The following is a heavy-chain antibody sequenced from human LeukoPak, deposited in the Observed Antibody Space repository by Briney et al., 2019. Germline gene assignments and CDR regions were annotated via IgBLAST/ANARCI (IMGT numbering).Heavy chain of an antibody. CDR3: ASSLIVVVPAAIHPIDY. CDR1: GGSISSGDYY. V-gene: IGHV4-30-4*08. CDR2: IYYSGST. Sequence: SETLSLTRTVSGGSISSGDYYWSWIRQPPGKGLEWIGYIYYSGSTYYNPSLKSRVTISVDTSKNQFSLKLSSVTAADTAVYYCASSLIVVVPAAIHPIDYWGQGTLVTVSS. J-gene: IGHJ4*02. D-gene: IGHD2-2*02.